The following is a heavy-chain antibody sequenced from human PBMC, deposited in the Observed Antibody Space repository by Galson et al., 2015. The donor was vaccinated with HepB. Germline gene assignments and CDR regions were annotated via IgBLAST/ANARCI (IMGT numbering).Heavy chain of an antibody. CDR1: GYTFTSYG. V-gene: IGHV1-18*04. D-gene: IGHD6-13*01. CDR3: ARQYSSSWALNWFDP. J-gene: IGHJ5*02. CDR2: ISAYNGNT. Sequence: SVKVSCKASGYTFTSYGISWVRQAPGQGLEWMGWISAYNGNTNYAQKLQGRVTMTTDTSTSTAYMELRSLRSDDTAVYYCARQYSSSWALNWFDPWGQGTLVTVSS.